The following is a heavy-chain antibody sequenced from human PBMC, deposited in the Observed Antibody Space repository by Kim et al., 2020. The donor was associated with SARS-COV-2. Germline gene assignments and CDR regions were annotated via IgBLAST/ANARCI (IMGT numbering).Heavy chain of an antibody. D-gene: IGHD6-6*01. J-gene: IGHJ6*02. CDR2: IYYSGST. CDR1: GGSISSYY. Sequence: SETLSLTCTVSGGSISSYYWSWIRQPPGKGLEWIGYIYYSGSTNYNPSLKSRVTISVDTSKNQFSLKLSSVTAADTAVYYCARDGEYSSSSYYYGMDVWGQGTTVTVSS. CDR3: ARDGEYSSSSYYYGMDV. V-gene: IGHV4-59*13.